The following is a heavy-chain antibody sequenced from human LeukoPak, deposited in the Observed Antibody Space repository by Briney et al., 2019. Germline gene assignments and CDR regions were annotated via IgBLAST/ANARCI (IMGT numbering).Heavy chain of an antibody. J-gene: IGHJ4*02. Sequence: SETLSLTCTVSGGSISSYYLSWIRQPPGKGLEWIGYIYYSGSTNYNPSLKSRVTISVDTSKNQFSLKLSSVTAADTAVYYCATAWRGREGYFDYCGQGTLVTVSS. V-gene: IGHV4-59*01. D-gene: IGHD1-26*01. CDR1: GGSISSYY. CDR3: ATAWRGREGYFDY. CDR2: IYYSGST.